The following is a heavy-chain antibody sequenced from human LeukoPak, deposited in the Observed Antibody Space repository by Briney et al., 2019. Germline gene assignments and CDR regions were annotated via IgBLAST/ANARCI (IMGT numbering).Heavy chain of an antibody. V-gene: IGHV3-30-3*01. J-gene: IGHJ6*02. CDR2: ISHDGSSK. CDR1: GFTFSNHG. Sequence: GGSLRLSCAASGFTFSNHGMHWVRQAPGKGLEWVAVISHDGSSKYYADSVKGRFTISRDNSKNTLYLQMNSLRAEDTAVYYCAKGGVGYGMDVWGQGTTVTVSS. CDR3: AKGGVGYGMDV. D-gene: IGHD3-3*01.